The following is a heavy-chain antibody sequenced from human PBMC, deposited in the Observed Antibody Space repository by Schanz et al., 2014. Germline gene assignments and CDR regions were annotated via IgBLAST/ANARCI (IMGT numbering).Heavy chain of an antibody. D-gene: IGHD3-22*01. CDR3: ARVHHYDPSGWGYFDY. Sequence: DVQLLESGGGLVQPGGSLRLSCAASGFTVSSNHMSWVRQAPGKGLEWVSVIYSGIGAYYADSVKDRFTVSRDNSKNTLYLQMNSLRAEDTAVYYCARVHHYDPSGWGYFDYWGQGALVTVSS. CDR2: IYSGIGA. V-gene: IGHV3-66*01. CDR1: GFTVSSNH. J-gene: IGHJ4*02.